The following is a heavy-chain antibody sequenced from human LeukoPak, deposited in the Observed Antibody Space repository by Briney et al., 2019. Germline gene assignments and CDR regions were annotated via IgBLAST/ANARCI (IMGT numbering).Heavy chain of an antibody. V-gene: IGHV1-2*02. CDR3: AREITGGIAY. CDR2: INPNSGGT. J-gene: IGHJ4*02. Sequence: ASVKVSCKASGYTFTVCCMHYEWQAPGQGLEWMGWINPNSGGTNSAQKFQGRVTMTRDTSISTAYMELSRLRSDATAVYSCAREITGGIAYWGQGTLVTVSS. CDR1: GYTFTVCC. D-gene: IGHD1-14*01.